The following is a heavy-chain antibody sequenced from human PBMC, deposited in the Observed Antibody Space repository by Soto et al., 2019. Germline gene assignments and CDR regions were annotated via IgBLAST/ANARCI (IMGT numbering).Heavy chain of an antibody. D-gene: IGHD1-7*01. Sequence: PGGSLRLSCAASGFTFSSYAMSRVRQAPGKGLEWVSAISGSGGSAYYADSVKGRFTISRDNSKNTLYLQMNSLRAEDTAVYYCAKATGTTFYYYYSYMDVWAKGTTVTVSS. J-gene: IGHJ6*03. CDR3: AKATGTTFYYYYSYMDV. CDR2: ISGSGGSA. V-gene: IGHV3-23*01. CDR1: GFTFSSYA.